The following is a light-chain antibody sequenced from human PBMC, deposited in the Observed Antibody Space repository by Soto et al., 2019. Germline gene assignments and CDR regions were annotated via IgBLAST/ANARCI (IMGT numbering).Light chain of an antibody. CDR1: SSDVGGYNY. J-gene: IGLJ1*01. Sequence: QSALTQPASVSGSPGQSITISCTGTSSDVGGYNYVSWYQQYPGKAPKLMICDVSNRPSGVSNRFSGSKSGNTASLTISGLQAEDEADYYCTSYTTSSTLVFGTGTKLTVL. CDR2: DVS. CDR3: TSYTTSSTLV. V-gene: IGLV2-14*01.